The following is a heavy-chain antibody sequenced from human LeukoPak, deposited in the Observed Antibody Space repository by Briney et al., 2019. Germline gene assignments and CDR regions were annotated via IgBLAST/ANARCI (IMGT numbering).Heavy chain of an antibody. V-gene: IGHV3-48*03. CDR1: GFTFSSYE. CDR2: ISSGGSTT. D-gene: IGHD6-13*01. Sequence: GGPLRLSCAASGFTFSSYEMNWVRQAPGKGLEWVSYISSGGSTTYYADSVKGRFTISRDNAKNSLYLQMNSLRAEDTAVYYCARDEGSSWKNWFDPWGQGTLVTVSS. CDR3: ARDEGSSWKNWFDP. J-gene: IGHJ5*02.